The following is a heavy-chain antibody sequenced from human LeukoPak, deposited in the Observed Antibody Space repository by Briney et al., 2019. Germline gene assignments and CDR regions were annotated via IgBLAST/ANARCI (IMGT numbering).Heavy chain of an antibody. D-gene: IGHD3-22*01. CDR3: ARAEPDYYDSSGPLFDP. V-gene: IGHV4-59*01. Sequence: PSETLSLTCAVYGGSFSGYYWSWIRQPPGKGLEWIGYIYYSGSTNYNPSLKSRVTISVDTSKNQFSLKLSSVTAADTAVYYCARAEPDYYDSSGPLFDPWGQGTLVTVSS. CDR1: GGSFSGYY. J-gene: IGHJ5*02. CDR2: IYYSGST.